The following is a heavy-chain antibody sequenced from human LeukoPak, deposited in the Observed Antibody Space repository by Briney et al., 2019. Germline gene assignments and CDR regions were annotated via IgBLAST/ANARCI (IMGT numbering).Heavy chain of an antibody. D-gene: IGHD3-3*01. V-gene: IGHV4-39*01. CDR1: GGSISSSSYY. Sequence: SETLSLTCTVSGGSISSSSYYWGWIRQPPGKGLEWIGSIYYSGSTYYNPSLKSRVTISVDTSKNQFSLKLSSVTAADTAVYYCARGLGHYDFWSGYSGGYFDYWGQGTLVTVSS. J-gene: IGHJ4*02. CDR2: IYYSGST. CDR3: ARGLGHYDFWSGYSGGYFDY.